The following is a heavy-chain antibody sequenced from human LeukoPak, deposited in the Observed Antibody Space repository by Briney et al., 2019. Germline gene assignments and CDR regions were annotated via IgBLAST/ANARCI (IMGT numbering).Heavy chain of an antibody. CDR1: GGSISSYY. V-gene: IGHV4-59*12. D-gene: IGHD3-3*01. Sequence: SETLSLTCTVSGGSISSYYWSWIRQPPGKGLEWIGYIYYSGSTNYNPSLKSRVTISVDTSKNQFSLKLSSVTAADTAVYYCARAKIYDFWSGCPHMDVWGKGTTVTVSS. J-gene: IGHJ6*03. CDR3: ARAKIYDFWSGCPHMDV. CDR2: IYYSGST.